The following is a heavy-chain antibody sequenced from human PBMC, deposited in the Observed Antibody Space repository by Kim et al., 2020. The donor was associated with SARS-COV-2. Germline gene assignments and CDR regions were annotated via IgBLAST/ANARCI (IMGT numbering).Heavy chain of an antibody. CDR3: ARERDYDFWSGNQHWDYYYGMDV. Sequence: GGSLRLSCAASGFTFSSYSMNWVRQAPGKGLEWVSSISSSSSYIYYADSVKGRFTISRDNAKNSLYLQMNSLRAEDTAVYYCARERDYDFWSGNQHWDYYYGMDVWGQGTTVTVSS. CDR2: ISSSSSYI. CDR1: GFTFSSYS. D-gene: IGHD3-3*01. J-gene: IGHJ6*02. V-gene: IGHV3-21*01.